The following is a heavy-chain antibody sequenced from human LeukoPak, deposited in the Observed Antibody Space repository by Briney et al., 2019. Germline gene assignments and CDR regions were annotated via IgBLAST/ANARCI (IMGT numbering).Heavy chain of an antibody. CDR3: ARDAYDGSGYYYDL. V-gene: IGHV4-30-4*07. CDR2: IYYSGNT. J-gene: IGHJ4*02. D-gene: IGHD3-22*01. Sequence: PSETLSLTCAVSGGSISSGGHSWSWIRQPPGKGLEWIGCIYYSGNTFYTPSLKSRVTISLDTSKNHFSLDLNSVTAADTAVYYCARDAYDGSGYYYDLWGQGTPVTVSS. CDR1: GGSISSGGHS.